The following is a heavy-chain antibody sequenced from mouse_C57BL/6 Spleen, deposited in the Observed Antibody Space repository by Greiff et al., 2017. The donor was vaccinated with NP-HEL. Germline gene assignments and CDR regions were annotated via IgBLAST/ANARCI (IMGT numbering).Heavy chain of an antibody. CDR3: ANPFYDYDVGFAY. CDR1: GFNIKNTY. CDR2: IDPANGNT. V-gene: IGHV14-3*01. J-gene: IGHJ3*01. Sequence: VQLQQSVAELVRPGASVKLSCTASGFNIKNTYMHWVKQRPEQGLEWIGRIDPANGNTKYVPKFQGKATITADTSSNTVYLQLSSLTSEDTAIYYCANPFYDYDVGFAYWGQGTLVTVSA. D-gene: IGHD2-4*01.